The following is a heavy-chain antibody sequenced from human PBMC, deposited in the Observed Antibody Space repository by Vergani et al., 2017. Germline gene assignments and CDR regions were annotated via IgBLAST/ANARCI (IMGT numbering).Heavy chain of an antibody. D-gene: IGHD5-12*01. V-gene: IGHV1-69*01. CDR2: IIPIFGTA. CDR1: GGTFSSYA. CDR3: ARDRRVYSGYVAGGAFDI. Sequence: QVQLVQSGAEVKKPGSSVKVSCKASGGTFSSYAISWVRQAPGQGLEWMGGIIPIFGTANYAQKFQGRVTITADESTSTAYMELSSLRSEDTAVYYCARDRRVYSGYVAGGAFDIWGQGTMVTVSS. J-gene: IGHJ3*02.